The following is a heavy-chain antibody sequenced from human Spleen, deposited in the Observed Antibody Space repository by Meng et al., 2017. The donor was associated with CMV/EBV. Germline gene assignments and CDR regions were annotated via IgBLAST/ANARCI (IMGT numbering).Heavy chain of an antibody. D-gene: IGHD3-10*01. CDR2: ISSSGSTI. CDR3: ATGYYRSNYYFDY. Sequence: AASGFIFSYYYINWIRQAPGKGLEWVSYISSSGSTIYYADSVKGRFTISRDNAKNSLYLQMNSLRAEDTAMYYCATGYYRSNYYFDYWGQGTVVTVSS. J-gene: IGHJ4*02. CDR1: GFIFSYYY. V-gene: IGHV3-11*01.